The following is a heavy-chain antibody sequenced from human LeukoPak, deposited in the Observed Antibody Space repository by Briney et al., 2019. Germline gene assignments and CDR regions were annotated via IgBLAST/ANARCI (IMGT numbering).Heavy chain of an antibody. D-gene: IGHD6-13*01. V-gene: IGHV4-38-2*02. CDR3: ARAYSSSWYFNWFVP. J-gene: IGHJ5*02. Sequence: SETLSLTCTVSGYSISNGYYWAWIRQPPGKGLEWIGNIYHSGNTYYNPSLKSRVTILVDTSKNQFSLNLNSVTAADTAVYYCARAYSSSWYFNWFVPWGQGALVTVSS. CDR2: IYHSGNT. CDR1: GYSISNGYY.